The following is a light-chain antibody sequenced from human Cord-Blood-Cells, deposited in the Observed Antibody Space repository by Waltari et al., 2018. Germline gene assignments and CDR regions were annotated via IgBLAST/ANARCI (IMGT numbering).Light chain of an antibody. Sequence: DIQMTQSPSSLSASVVDRVTITCRASQSISSYLNWYKQKPGKAPKPLIYAASSLQSGVPSRFSGSGSGTDFTLTISSLQPEDFATYYCQQSYSTPLTFGGGTKVEIK. V-gene: IGKV1-39*01. CDR1: QSISSY. J-gene: IGKJ4*01. CDR3: QQSYSTPLT. CDR2: AAS.